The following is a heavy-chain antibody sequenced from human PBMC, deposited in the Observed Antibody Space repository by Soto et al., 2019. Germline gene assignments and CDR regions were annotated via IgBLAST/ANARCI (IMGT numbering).Heavy chain of an antibody. D-gene: IGHD2-15*01. J-gene: IGHJ5*02. V-gene: IGHV1-18*01. Sequence: ASGKVCCKASGYTFTSYGISWVRQAPGQGLEWMGWISAYNGNTNYAQKLQGRVTMTTDTSTSTAYMELRSLRSDDTAVYYCARIDCSGGSCYFIWFDPWGQGTLVTVSS. CDR1: GYTFTSYG. CDR3: ARIDCSGGSCYFIWFDP. CDR2: ISAYNGNT.